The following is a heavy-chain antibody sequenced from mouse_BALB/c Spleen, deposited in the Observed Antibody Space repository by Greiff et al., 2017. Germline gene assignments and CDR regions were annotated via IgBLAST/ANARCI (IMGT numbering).Heavy chain of an antibody. CDR2: ISSGGST. D-gene: IGHD1-1*01. V-gene: IGHV5-6-5*01. J-gene: IGHJ2*01. Sequence: EVKVVESGGGLVKPGGSLKLSCAASGFTFSSYAMSWVRQTPEKRLEWVASISSGGSTYYPDSVKGRFTISRDNARNILYLQMSSLRSEDPAMYYCARGRDYYGSSYVDYWGQGTTLTVSS. CDR1: GFTFSSYA. CDR3: ARGRDYYGSSYVDY.